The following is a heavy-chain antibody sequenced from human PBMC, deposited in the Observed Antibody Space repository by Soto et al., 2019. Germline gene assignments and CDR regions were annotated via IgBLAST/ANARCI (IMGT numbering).Heavy chain of an antibody. CDR2: ISGSGGST. J-gene: IGHJ6*02. D-gene: IGHD3-22*01. CDR1: GFTFSSYA. V-gene: IGHV3-23*01. CDR3: AKGDDSSGYYLGYYYYGMDV. Sequence: GGSLRLSCAASGFTFSSYAMSWVRQAPGKGLEWVSAISGSGGSTYYADSVKGRFTISRDNSKNTLYLQMNSLRAEDTAVYYCAKGDDSSGYYLGYYYYGMDVWGQGTTVTVSS.